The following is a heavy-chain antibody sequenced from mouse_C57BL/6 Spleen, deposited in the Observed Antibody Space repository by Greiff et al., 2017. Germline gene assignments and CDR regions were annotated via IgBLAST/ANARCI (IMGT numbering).Heavy chain of an antibody. Sequence: VQLQQPGAELVKPGASVKMSCTASGYTFTSYWITWVKQRPGQGLEWIGDIYPGSGSTNYNEKFKSKATLTVDTSSSTTYMQLSSLTSEDSAVYYCARDYGDGSSPWFAYWGQGTLVTVSA. CDR3: ARDYGDGSSPWFAY. CDR1: GYTFTSYW. CDR2: IYPGSGST. J-gene: IGHJ3*01. D-gene: IGHD1-1*01. V-gene: IGHV1-55*01.